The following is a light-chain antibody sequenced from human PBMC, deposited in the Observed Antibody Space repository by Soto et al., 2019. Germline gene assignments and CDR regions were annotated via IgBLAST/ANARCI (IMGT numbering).Light chain of an antibody. CDR1: SSDVGKYTF. V-gene: IGLV2-23*01. J-gene: IGLJ2*01. Sequence: QSALTQPASVSGAPGQSITISCTGTSSDVGKYTFVSWYGQHPGKAPKLIIFEGNKRPSGVSNRFSGSKSGNTASLTISGLQAEDEANYYCCLYGGSNNYVVFGGGTKVTVL. CDR3: CLYGGSNNYVV. CDR2: EGN.